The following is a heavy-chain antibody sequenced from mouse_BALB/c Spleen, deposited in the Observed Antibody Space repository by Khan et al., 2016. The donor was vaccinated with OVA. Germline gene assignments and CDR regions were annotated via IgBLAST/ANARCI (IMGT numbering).Heavy chain of an antibody. CDR1: GYSITTDYA. CDR2: ISYSGNT. J-gene: IGHJ2*01. V-gene: IGHV3-2*02. D-gene: IGHD1-1*01. CDR3: ARVYGGDFDY. Sequence: QLEESGPGLVKPSQSLSLTCTVTGYSITTDYAWNRIRQFPGNKLEWMGFISYSGNTKYNPSLKSRISITRDTSKNQFFLQLKSVTTGDTARYYCARVYGGDFDYWGQGTTLTVSS.